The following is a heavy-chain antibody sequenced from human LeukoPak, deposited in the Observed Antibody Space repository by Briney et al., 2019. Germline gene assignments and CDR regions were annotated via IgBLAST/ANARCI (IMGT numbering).Heavy chain of an antibody. D-gene: IGHD2-2*02. Sequence: GGSLRLSCAASGFNYSSYTMNWVRQAPGMGLEWLSYITASRGITYYADSVKGRFTISRDNSKNTLFLQMNSLRAEDTAVYYCARGPQYCRSTSCYTSYMDVWGKGTTVTVSS. CDR1: GFNYSSYT. V-gene: IGHV3-48*01. J-gene: IGHJ6*03. CDR2: ITASRGIT. CDR3: ARGPQYCRSTSCYTSYMDV.